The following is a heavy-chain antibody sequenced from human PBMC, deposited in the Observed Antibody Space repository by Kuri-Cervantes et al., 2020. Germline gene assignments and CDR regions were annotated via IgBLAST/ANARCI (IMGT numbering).Heavy chain of an antibody. CDR3: ASGYCSGGSCYPGYFQH. CDR1: GGSISSYY. Sequence: GSLRLSCTVSGGSISSYYWSWIRQPPGKGLEWIGYIYYSGSTNYNPSLKSRVTISVDTSKNQFSLKLSSVTAADTAVYYCASGYCSGGSCYPGYFQHWGQGTLVTVSS. V-gene: IGHV4-59*13. D-gene: IGHD2-15*01. CDR2: IYYSGST. J-gene: IGHJ1*01.